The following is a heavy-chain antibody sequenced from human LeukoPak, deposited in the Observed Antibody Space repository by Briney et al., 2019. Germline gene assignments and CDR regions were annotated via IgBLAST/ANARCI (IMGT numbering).Heavy chain of an antibody. Sequence: GGSLRLSCAASGFTFSSYSMNWVRQAPGKGLEWVSSISSSSSYIYYADSVKGRFTISRDNAKNSLYLQMNSLRAEDTAVYYCARAMPNYYGSGSYLDYWGQGTLVTVSS. CDR3: ARAMPNYYGSGSYLDY. D-gene: IGHD3-10*01. CDR1: GFTFSSYS. V-gene: IGHV3-21*01. CDR2: ISSSSSYI. J-gene: IGHJ4*02.